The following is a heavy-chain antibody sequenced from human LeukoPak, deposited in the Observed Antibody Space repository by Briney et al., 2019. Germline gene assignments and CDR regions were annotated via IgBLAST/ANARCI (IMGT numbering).Heavy chain of an antibody. J-gene: IGHJ4*02. V-gene: IGHV3-30*19. Sequence: GGSLRLSCAASGFTFSSYGMHWVRQAPGKGLEWVAVISYDGSNKYYADSVKGRFTISRDNSKNTLYLQMNSLRAEDTAVYYCARVTSRGRWLQSHFDYWGQGTLVTVSS. CDR1: GFTFSSYG. CDR3: ARVTSRGRWLQSHFDY. CDR2: ISYDGSNK. D-gene: IGHD5-24*01.